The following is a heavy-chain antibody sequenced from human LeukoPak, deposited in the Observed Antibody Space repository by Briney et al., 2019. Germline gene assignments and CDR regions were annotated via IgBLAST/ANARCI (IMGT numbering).Heavy chain of an antibody. CDR3: ARDPDNWFDP. CDR1: GYTFTSYY. Sequence: SVKVSCKASGYTFTSYYMHWVRQAPGQGLEWMGRIIPILGIANYAQKFQGRVTITADKSTSTAYMELSSLRSEDTAVYYCARDPDNWFDPWGQGTLVTVSS. V-gene: IGHV1-69*04. CDR2: IIPILGIA. J-gene: IGHJ5*02.